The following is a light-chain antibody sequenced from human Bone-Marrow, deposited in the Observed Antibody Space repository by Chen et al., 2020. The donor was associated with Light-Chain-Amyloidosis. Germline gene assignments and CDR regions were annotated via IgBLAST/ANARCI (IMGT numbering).Light chain of an antibody. J-gene: IGKJ2*01. V-gene: IGKV1-5*03. CDR1: QDIGDW. CDR2: KAS. Sequence: DIRMTQSPPTLSASVGDRVTITCRASQDIGDWLAWFQQKPGKAPNLLIYKASNLQRGVTARFTGSGSGTEFTLTIDSLQPDDFALYFCQQYKSYTFTFGQGTQL. CDR3: QQYKSYTFT.